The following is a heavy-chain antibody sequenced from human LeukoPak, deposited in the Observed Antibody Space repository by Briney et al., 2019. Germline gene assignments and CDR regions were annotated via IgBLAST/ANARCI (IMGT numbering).Heavy chain of an antibody. CDR1: GFTFSSYG. CDR2: IWYDGSNK. D-gene: IGHD2-15*01. J-gene: IGHJ4*02. V-gene: IGHV3-33*08. CDR3: ARDSPDSPFDY. Sequence: GRSLRLSCAASGFTFSSYGMHWVRQAPGKGLEWVAVIWYDGSNKYYADSVKGRFTISRDNSKNTLYLQMNSLRAEDTAVYYCARDSPDSPFDYWGQGTLVTVSS.